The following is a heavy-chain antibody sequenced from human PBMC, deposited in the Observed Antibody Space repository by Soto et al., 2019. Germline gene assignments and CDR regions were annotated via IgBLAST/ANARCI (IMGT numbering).Heavy chain of an antibody. J-gene: IGHJ4*02. Sequence: EVQLVESGGGLVQPGGSLRLSCAASGFTFSSYWMSWVRQAPGKGLEGVSKIKQDGSEKYYVDSVKGRFTISRDNAKNSLYLQMNSLRAEDTAVYYCARFAAVAGGYFDYWGQRTLVTVSS. D-gene: IGHD6-19*01. CDR2: IKQDGSEK. V-gene: IGHV3-7*05. CDR3: ARFAAVAGGYFDY. CDR1: GFTFSSYW.